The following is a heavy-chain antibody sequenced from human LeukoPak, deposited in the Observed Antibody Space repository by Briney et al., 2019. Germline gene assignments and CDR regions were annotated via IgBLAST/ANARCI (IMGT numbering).Heavy chain of an antibody. CDR1: GGSISSYY. D-gene: IGHD3-9*01. J-gene: IGHJ3*01. V-gene: IGHV4-59*12. CDR2: IYYSGST. CDR3: ARDGDDILTGYDF. Sequence: SETLSLTCTVSGGSISSYYWSWIRQPPGKGLEWIGYIYYSGSTNYNPSLKSRVTISVDTSKNQFSLKLSSVTAADTAVYYCARDGDDILTGYDFWGQGTMVTVSS.